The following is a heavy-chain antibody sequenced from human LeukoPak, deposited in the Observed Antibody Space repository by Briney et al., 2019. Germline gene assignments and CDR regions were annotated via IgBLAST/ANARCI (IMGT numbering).Heavy chain of an antibody. CDR1: GFTFNTYG. D-gene: IGHD3-3*01. CDR2: ISRNSDSI. CDR3: GKLKREGLFFDY. V-gene: IGHV3-9*01. J-gene: IGHJ4*02. Sequence: PGRSLRLSCAASGFTFNTYGMHWVCQAPGKGLEWVSGISRNSDSIGYADSVKGRFTISRDNAKNSLYLQMNSLRAEDTGLYYWGKLKREGLFFDYGGKGPLVTVSS.